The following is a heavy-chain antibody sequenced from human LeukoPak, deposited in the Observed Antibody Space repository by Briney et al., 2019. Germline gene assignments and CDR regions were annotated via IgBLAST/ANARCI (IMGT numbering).Heavy chain of an antibody. J-gene: IGHJ4*02. CDR2: ISGSGGST. CDR3: AKDEGDSGYSGYDSRPSFDY. V-gene: IGHV3-23*01. CDR1: AFTFSSYA. D-gene: IGHD5-12*01. Sequence: GGSLRLSCAASAFTFSSYAMGWVRQAPGKGVEWVSAISGSGGSTYYADSGKGRLTISRDNSKNTLYLHMNRLRAEDNPVYSCAKDEGDSGYSGYDSRPSFDYWGQGTLVTVSS.